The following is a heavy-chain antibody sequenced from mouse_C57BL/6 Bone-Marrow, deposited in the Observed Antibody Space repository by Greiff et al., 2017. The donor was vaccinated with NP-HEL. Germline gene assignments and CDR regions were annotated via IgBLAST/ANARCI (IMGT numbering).Heavy chain of an antibody. CDR3: ASSIYYYGSSYAFGY. CDR1: GYTFTNYW. CDR2: IYPGGGYT. J-gene: IGHJ2*01. V-gene: IGHV1-63*01. Sequence: QVHVKQSGAELVRPGTSVKMSCKASGYTFTNYWIGWAKQRPGHGLEWIGDIYPGGGYTNYNEKFKGKATLTADKSSSTAYMQFSSLTSEDSAIYYCASSIYYYGSSYAFGYWGQGTTLTVSS. D-gene: IGHD1-1*01.